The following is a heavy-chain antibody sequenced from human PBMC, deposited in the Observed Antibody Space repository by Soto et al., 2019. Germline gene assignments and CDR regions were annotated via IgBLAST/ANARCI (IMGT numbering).Heavy chain of an antibody. CDR3: ARYDSSGYYDPFDY. Sequence: PSETLSLTCTVSGGSISSSSYYWGWIRQPPGKGLEWIGSIYYSGSTYYNPSLKSRVTISVDTSKNQLSLKLSSVTAADTAVYYCARYDSSGYYDPFDYWGQGTLVTVSS. D-gene: IGHD3-22*01. J-gene: IGHJ4*02. CDR2: IYYSGST. V-gene: IGHV4-39*01. CDR1: GGSISSSSYY.